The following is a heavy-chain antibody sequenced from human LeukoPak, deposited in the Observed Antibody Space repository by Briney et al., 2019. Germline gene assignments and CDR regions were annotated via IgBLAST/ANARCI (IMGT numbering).Heavy chain of an antibody. CDR1: GFTFSNYW. CDR3: ARNYDIGRYFDY. CDR2: IKQDGSET. D-gene: IGHD3-22*01. J-gene: IGHJ4*02. V-gene: IGHV3-7*04. Sequence: PGGSLRLSCTATGFTFSNYWMSWVRQTPEKGLEWVANIKQDGSETVYVDSVKGRFTISRDNAKNSLYLQMNSLRAEDTAVYYCARNYDIGRYFDYWGQGTLVTVSS.